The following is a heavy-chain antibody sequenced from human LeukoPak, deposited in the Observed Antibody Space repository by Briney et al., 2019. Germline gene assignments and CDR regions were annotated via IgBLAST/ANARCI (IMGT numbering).Heavy chain of an antibody. CDR2: INHSGST. CDR3: ARHLERDYSSGWYRRSGWFDP. D-gene: IGHD6-19*01. Sequence: PGGSLRPSCAASGFTFSDYYWSWIRQPPGKGLEWIGEINHSGSTNYNPSLKSRVTISVDTSKNQFSLKLSSVTAADTAVYYCARHLERDYSSGWYRRSGWFDPWGQGTLVTVSS. V-gene: IGHV4-34*01. J-gene: IGHJ5*02. CDR1: GFTFSDYY.